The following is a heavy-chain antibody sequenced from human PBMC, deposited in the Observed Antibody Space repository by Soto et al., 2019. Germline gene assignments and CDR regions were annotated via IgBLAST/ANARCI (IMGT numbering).Heavy chain of an antibody. CDR2: ISGSGGST. CDR1: GFTFSSYA. D-gene: IGHD5-12*01. V-gene: IGHV3-23*01. Sequence: GGSLRLSCAASGFTFSSYAMSWVRQAPGKGLEWVSAISGSGGSTYYADSVKGRFTISRDNSKNTLYLQMNSLRAEDTAAYYCAKGHVYIVATIGCFDYWGQGTLVTVSS. J-gene: IGHJ4*02. CDR3: AKGHVYIVATIGCFDY.